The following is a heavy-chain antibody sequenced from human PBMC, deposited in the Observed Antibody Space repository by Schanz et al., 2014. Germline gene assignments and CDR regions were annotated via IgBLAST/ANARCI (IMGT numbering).Heavy chain of an antibody. J-gene: IGHJ4*02. V-gene: IGHV3-23*04. Sequence: VQLVESGGGVVQPGTSLRLSCAASGFIFDDYGMSWVRQVPGKGLEWVSGIGGSGDSTHYADSVKGRFIISRDNSKNTLYLQVNSLRAEDTAVYYCAKHVRSLTGNDYCGQGTLVTVSS. D-gene: IGHD3-9*01. CDR1: GFIFDDYG. CDR2: IGGSGDST. CDR3: AKHVRSLTGNDY.